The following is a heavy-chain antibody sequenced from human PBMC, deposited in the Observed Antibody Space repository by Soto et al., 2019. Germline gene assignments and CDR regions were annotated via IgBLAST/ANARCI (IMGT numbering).Heavy chain of an antibody. CDR3: ARAFYGGYAAYYYGMDV. CDR2: IYHSGTT. D-gene: IGHD4-17*01. CDR1: GYSIGSASY. Sequence: SETLSLTCAVSGYSIGSASYWGWIRQSPGKGLEWIGNIYHSGTTYYNPSLESRVTISVDTPNNNFSLKLNSVSAADTAVYYCARAFYGGYAAYYYGMDVWGQGTTVTVSS. V-gene: IGHV4-38-2*01. J-gene: IGHJ6*02.